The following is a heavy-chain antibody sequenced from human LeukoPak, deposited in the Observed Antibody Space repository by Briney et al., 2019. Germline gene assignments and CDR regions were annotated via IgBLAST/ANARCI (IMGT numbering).Heavy chain of an antibody. CDR3: ARDMDYYGSGNYYNSRWFDP. J-gene: IGHJ5*02. CDR1: GDSVSNNSVA. D-gene: IGHD3-10*01. Sequence: SQTLSLTCAISGDSVSNNSVAWNWIRHSLSRGLEWLGRTYYRSKWYNDYAVSVKSRITINPETAKNQFSLQLNSVTPEDTAVYYCARDMDYYGSGNYYNSRWFDPWGQGTLVTVSS. V-gene: IGHV6-1*01. CDR2: TYYRSKWYN.